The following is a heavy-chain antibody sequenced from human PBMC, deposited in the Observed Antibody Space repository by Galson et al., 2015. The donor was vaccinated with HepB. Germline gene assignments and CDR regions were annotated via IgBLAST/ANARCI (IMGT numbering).Heavy chain of an antibody. J-gene: IGHJ4*02. V-gene: IGHV5-51*01. D-gene: IGHD6-19*01. CDR3: ARHTSGWSPSDY. CDR2: IYPGDSAA. Sequence: QSGAEVKKPGESLKISCKGSGYIFTNYWIGWVRQMPGKGLEWMGIIYPGDSAARYSPSFQGQVTISADKSINTAYLQWSSLKASDSAMYYCARHTSGWSPSDYWGQGTLVTVSS. CDR1: GYIFTNYW.